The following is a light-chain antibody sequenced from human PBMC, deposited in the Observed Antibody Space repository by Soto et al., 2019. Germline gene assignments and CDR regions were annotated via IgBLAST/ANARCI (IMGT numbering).Light chain of an antibody. J-gene: IGKJ1*01. CDR2: GAT. Sequence: EIVLTQSPGTLSLSPGERATLSCRASQSVSSSYLAWYQPKPGQAPRLLTYGATSRATVIPGRFSGSGSETDLPLTISRLEPHDFAVYYRQKYGSSPWTLGHGTQAQIK. CDR1: QSVSSSY. V-gene: IGKV3-20*01. CDR3: QKYGSSPWT.